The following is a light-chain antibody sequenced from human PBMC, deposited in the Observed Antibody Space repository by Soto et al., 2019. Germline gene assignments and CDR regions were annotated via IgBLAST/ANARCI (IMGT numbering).Light chain of an antibody. CDR1: QSMSSW. CDR3: QQYNSYSIT. J-gene: IGKJ4*01. CDR2: KAS. V-gene: IGKV1-5*03. Sequence: DIQMTQSPSTLSASVGDGVTITCRASQSMSSWLAWYQQKPGKAPKLLIYKASSLESGVPSRFSGSGSGTKFTLTISSLQPDDFATYYCQQYNSYSITFGGGTKVEIK.